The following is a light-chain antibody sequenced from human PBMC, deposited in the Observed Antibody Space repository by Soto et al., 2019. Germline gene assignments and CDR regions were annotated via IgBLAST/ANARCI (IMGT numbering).Light chain of an antibody. CDR3: SSYTSSNTLV. J-gene: IGLJ2*01. Sequence: QSALTQPASVSGSPGQSITISCTGTRSDVGGYNYVSWHQQHPGKAPKVMISDVSNRPSGVSNRFSGSKSGNTAALTISGLQAEDEAEYYCSSYTSSNTLVFDGGTKVTVL. CDR2: DVS. CDR1: RSDVGGYNY. V-gene: IGLV2-14*03.